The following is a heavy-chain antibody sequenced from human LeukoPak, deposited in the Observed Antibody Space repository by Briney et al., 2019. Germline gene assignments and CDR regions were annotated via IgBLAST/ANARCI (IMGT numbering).Heavy chain of an antibody. J-gene: IGHJ6*02. Sequence: ASVKVSCKASGYTFTGYYMHWVRQAPGQGLEWMGWISAYNGNTNYAQKLQGRVTMTTDTSTSTAYMELRSLRSDDTAVYYCAHTYDFWSGYSDYGMDVWGQGTTVTVSS. CDR2: ISAYNGNT. D-gene: IGHD3-3*01. V-gene: IGHV1-18*04. CDR3: AHTYDFWSGYSDYGMDV. CDR1: GYTFTGYY.